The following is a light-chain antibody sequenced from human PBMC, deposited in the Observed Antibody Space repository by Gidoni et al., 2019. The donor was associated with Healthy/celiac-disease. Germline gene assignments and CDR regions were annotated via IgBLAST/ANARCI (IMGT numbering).Light chain of an antibody. V-gene: IGLV1-51*01. Sequence: QSVFTQPPSVSAAPGQKVTISCSGSSSNIGNNYVSWYQHLPGTAPTLLISDNNKRPSGIPDRFSGSKSGTSATLGITGLQTGDEADYYCGTWDSSLSAGVFGGGTKLTVL. CDR3: GTWDSSLSAGV. CDR2: DNN. CDR1: SSNIGNNY. J-gene: IGLJ3*02.